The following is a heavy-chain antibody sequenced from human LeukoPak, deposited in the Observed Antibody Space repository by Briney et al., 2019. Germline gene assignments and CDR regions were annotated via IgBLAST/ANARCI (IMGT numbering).Heavy chain of an antibody. Sequence: ASVKVSCKAAGYTFTGYYMHWVRQAPGQGLEWMGWINPNSGGTNYAQKFQGRVTMTRDTSISTAYMELSRLRSNDTAVYYCARHVTRYNWNYVDYWGQGTLVTVSS. CDR2: INPNSGGT. D-gene: IGHD1-20*01. CDR3: ARHVTRYNWNYVDY. V-gene: IGHV1-2*02. CDR1: GYTFTGYY. J-gene: IGHJ4*02.